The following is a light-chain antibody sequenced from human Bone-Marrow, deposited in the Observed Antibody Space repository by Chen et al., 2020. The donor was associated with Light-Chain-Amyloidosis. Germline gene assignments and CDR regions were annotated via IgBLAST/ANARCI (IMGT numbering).Light chain of an antibody. V-gene: IGLV3-25*03. J-gene: IGLJ2*01. Sequence: SYELTQPPSVSVSPGQTTRITCSGDDLPTKYAYWYQQKPGQAPVLVIHRDTERPSGISERFSGSSAATTATLTISGVQAEDEADYPCQSADSSGTYEVIFGGGTKLTVL. CDR3: QSADSSGTYEVI. CDR1: DLPTKY. CDR2: RDT.